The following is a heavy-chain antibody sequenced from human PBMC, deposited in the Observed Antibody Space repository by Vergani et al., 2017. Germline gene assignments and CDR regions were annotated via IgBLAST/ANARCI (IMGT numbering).Heavy chain of an antibody. CDR1: GFPFSNPA. CDR3: SGEERSNTSPFVGD. V-gene: IGHV3-23*04. D-gene: IGHD2/OR15-2a*01. J-gene: IGHJ4*02. CDR2: ISGHGDRT. Sequence: EVQLVESGGGQVEAGGSLRLPCVASGFPFSNPAMSWVRQTSGKGLEWVSAISGHGDRTYYADSVKGWFTISRDNPKNTVYLQMNSLKAEDRATYYCSGEERSNTSPFVGDWGQGTLVTV.